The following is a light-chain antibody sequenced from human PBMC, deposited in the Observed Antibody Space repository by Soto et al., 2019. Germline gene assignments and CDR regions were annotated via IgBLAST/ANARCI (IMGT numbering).Light chain of an antibody. CDR2: DAS. CDR3: QQYGNFRT. CDR1: QSISTW. J-gene: IGKJ1*01. V-gene: IGKV1-5*01. Sequence: DIQMTQSPSTLSASVGDRVTITCRASQSISTWLAWYQQRAGSAPRRLIDDASRLGSGVPSRFSGSGSGTEFTLTISSLQPEDFASYYCQQYGNFRTFGQGTKV.